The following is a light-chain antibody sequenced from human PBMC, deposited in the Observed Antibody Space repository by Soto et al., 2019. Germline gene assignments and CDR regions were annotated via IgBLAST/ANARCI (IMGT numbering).Light chain of an antibody. J-gene: IGLJ1*01. CDR3: SSYTTSSTYV. Sequence: QSVLTQPASVSGSPGQSITISCTGTSSDVGGYNYVSCYQQHPGKAPNLMIYDVSNRPSGFSNRFSGFKSGNTASLTISGLHAEDEADYYCSSYTTSSTYVFGTGTKVTVL. CDR1: SSDVGGYNY. V-gene: IGLV2-14*03. CDR2: DVS.